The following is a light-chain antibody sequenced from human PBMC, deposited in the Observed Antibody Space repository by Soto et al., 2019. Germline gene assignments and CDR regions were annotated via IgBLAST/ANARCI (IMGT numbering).Light chain of an antibody. CDR2: GAS. V-gene: IGKV3-15*01. J-gene: IGKJ1*01. CDR1: QSVSSN. CDR3: QQYNNWPQT. Sequence: EIVMTQSPATLSVSPGERATLSCRASQSVSSNLAWYQQKPGQAPRLLIYGASTRATGIPARFSGSGSGTEFTLTISSLQSEDFAVYYCQQYNNWPQTFGHGTTV.